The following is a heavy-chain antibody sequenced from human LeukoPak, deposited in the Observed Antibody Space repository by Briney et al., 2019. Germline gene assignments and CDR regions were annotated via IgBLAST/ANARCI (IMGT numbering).Heavy chain of an antibody. Sequence: GGSLRLSCAASGFTFSSYAMSWVRQAPGKGLEWVSAISASGGSTYYADSVKGRFTISRDNSKNTLYLQMNSLRAEDTAVYYCNTDPSFFVIPQWGQGTLVTVSP. V-gene: IGHV3-23*01. CDR2: ISASGGST. J-gene: IGHJ4*02. CDR3: NTDPSFFVIPQ. D-gene: IGHD3-16*02. CDR1: GFTFSSYA.